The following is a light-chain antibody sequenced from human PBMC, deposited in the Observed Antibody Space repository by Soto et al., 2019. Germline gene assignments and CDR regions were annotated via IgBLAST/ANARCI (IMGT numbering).Light chain of an antibody. CDR2: EVS. CDR1: SSDVGGYNY. J-gene: IGLJ1*01. V-gene: IGLV2-14*01. Sequence: QSALTQPASVSGSPGQSITISCTGTSSDVGGYNYVSWFQQHPGKAPKLMIYEVSNRPSGVSNRVSGSRSGKTASLTISRLQSEDEAEYYCNSYTNNNTFVFGTGTKLTVL. CDR3: NSYTNNNTFV.